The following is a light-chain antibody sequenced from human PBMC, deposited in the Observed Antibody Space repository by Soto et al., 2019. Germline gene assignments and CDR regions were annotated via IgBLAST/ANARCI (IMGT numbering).Light chain of an antibody. CDR2: GNS. J-gene: IGLJ1*01. V-gene: IGLV1-40*01. CDR3: QSYDSNLSGFYV. Sequence: QSVLTQPPSVSGAPGQRVTISCTGSSSNIGAGYDVHWYQQLPGTAPKLLIYGNSNRPSGVPDRFPGSKSGTTASLAITGLQAEDEADYYCQSYDSNLSGFYVFGTGTKLTVL. CDR1: SSNIGAGYD.